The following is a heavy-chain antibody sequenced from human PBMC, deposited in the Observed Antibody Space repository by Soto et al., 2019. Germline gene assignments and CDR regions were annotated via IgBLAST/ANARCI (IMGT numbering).Heavy chain of an antibody. D-gene: IGHD2-8*02. V-gene: IGHV4-34*01. J-gene: IGHJ4*02. Sequence: QVQLQQWGAGLLKPSETLSLTCAVYGGSFSGYYWTWIRQPPGTGLEWIGEINHSGSTNYNPSLKSRVTISADTSKNQFSLKLTSVTAADTAVYYCARDKITGLFDYWGPGTLVTVSS. CDR3: ARDKITGLFDY. CDR2: INHSGST. CDR1: GGSFSGYY.